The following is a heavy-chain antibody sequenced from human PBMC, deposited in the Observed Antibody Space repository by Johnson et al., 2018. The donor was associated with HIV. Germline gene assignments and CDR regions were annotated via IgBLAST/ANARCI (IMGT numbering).Heavy chain of an antibody. Sequence: VQLVESGGGLIQPGGSLRLSCAASGFTVSSNYMSWVRQAPGKGLEWVSRINSDGSSTSYADSVKGRFTISRDNAKNTLYLQMNSLRAEDTAVYYCARDRCIWFGEFGAFDIWGQGTMVTGSS. D-gene: IGHD3-10*01. CDR1: GFTVSSNY. J-gene: IGHJ3*02. V-gene: IGHV3-74*01. CDR3: ARDRCIWFGEFGAFDI. CDR2: INSDGSST.